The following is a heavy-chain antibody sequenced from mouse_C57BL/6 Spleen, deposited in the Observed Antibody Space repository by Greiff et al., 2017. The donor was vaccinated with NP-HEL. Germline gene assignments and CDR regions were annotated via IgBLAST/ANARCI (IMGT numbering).Heavy chain of an antibody. J-gene: IGHJ2*01. V-gene: IGHV5-9-1*02. D-gene: IGHD1-1*01. CDR3: TRGALIITTVVAEDYFDY. CDR1: GFTFSSYA. Sequence: EVKVVESGEGLVKPGGSLKLSCAASGFTFSSYAMSWVRQTPEKRLEWVAYISSGGDYIYYADTVKGRFTISRDNARNTLYLQMSSLKSEDTAMYYCTRGALIITTVVAEDYFDYWGQGTTLTVSS. CDR2: ISSGGDYI.